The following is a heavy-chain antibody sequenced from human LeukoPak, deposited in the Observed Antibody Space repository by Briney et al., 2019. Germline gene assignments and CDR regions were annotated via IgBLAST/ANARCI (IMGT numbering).Heavy chain of an antibody. V-gene: IGHV4-59*01. CDR3: ARAPLVPYYYYGMDV. CDR2: IYYSGST. Sequence: KSSETLSLTCTVSGGSISSYYWSWIRQPPGMGLEWIGYIYYSGSTTYNPSLKSRVTISVDTSKNQFSLNLSSVTAADTAVYYCARAPLVPYYYYGMDVWGQGTTVTVSS. J-gene: IGHJ6*02. D-gene: IGHD6-13*01. CDR1: GGSISSYY.